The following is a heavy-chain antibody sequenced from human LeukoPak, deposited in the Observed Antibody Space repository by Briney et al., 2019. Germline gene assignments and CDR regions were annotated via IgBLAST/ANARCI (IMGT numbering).Heavy chain of an antibody. Sequence: ASVKVSCKASGGTFSDYALNWVRQAPGQGLEWMGVFIPILGTANSTQKFQDRVTITADISTNTVYMELSSLRSEDTAVYYCARETGGIYAVLTPEAFDIWGQGTMVTVSS. CDR3: ARETGGIYAVLTPEAFDI. V-gene: IGHV1-69*10. J-gene: IGHJ3*02. D-gene: IGHD3-16*01. CDR1: GGTFSDYA. CDR2: FIPILGTA.